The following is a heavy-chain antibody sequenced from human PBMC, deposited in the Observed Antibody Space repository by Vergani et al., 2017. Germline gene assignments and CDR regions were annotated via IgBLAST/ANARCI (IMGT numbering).Heavy chain of an antibody. J-gene: IGHJ3*02. CDR3: ARAETGYCSSTSCYRVGAFDI. CDR1: GGSISSGGYS. CDR2: IYHSGST. V-gene: IGHV4-30-2*01. D-gene: IGHD2-2*01. Sequence: QLQLQESGSGLVKPSQTLSLTCAVSGGSISSGGYSWGWIRQPPGKGLEWIGYIYHSGSTYYNPSLKSRVTISVDRSKNQFSLQLSSVTAADTAVYYCARAETGYCSSTSCYRVGAFDIWGQGTMVIVSS.